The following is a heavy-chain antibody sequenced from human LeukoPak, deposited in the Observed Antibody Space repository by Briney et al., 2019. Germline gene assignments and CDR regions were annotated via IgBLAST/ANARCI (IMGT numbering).Heavy chain of an antibody. Sequence: SETLSLTCAVYGGSFSGYYWSWIRQPPGKGLEWIGEINHSGSTNYNPSLKSRVTISVDTSKNQFSLKLSSVTAADTAVYYCARQTSWNDFDYWGQGTLVTVSS. V-gene: IGHV4-34*01. J-gene: IGHJ4*02. CDR1: GGSFSGYY. CDR2: INHSGST. CDR3: ARQTSWNDFDY. D-gene: IGHD1-1*01.